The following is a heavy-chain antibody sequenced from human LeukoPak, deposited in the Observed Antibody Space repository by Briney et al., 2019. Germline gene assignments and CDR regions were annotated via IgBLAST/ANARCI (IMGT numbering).Heavy chain of an antibody. Sequence: GGSLRLSCAATGFTFSSFTMSWVRQAPGKGLEWVSGISGSGGSTYYADSVKGRFTISRDNAKNTLYLQMNSLRAEDTAVYFCARSDIMDVWGQGTTGTVSS. CDR1: GFTFSSFT. J-gene: IGHJ6*02. CDR2: ISGSGGST. CDR3: ARSDIMDV. V-gene: IGHV3-23*01.